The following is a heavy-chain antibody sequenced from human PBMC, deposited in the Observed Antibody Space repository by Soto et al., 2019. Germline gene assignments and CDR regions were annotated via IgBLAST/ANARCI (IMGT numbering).Heavy chain of an antibody. CDR1: GGSISSSSYC. Sequence: SETLSLTCTVSGGSISSSSYCWGWIRQPPGKGLEWIGYIYYSGSTNYNPSLKSRVTISVDTSKNQFSLKLSSVTAADTAVYYCARVEPRITIFGVVITPPQNWFDPWGQGTLVTVSS. V-gene: IGHV4-61*05. CDR3: ARVEPRITIFGVVITPPQNWFDP. CDR2: IYYSGST. J-gene: IGHJ5*02. D-gene: IGHD3-3*01.